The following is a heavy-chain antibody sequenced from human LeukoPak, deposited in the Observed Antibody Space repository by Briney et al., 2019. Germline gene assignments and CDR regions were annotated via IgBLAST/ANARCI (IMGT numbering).Heavy chain of an antibody. D-gene: IGHD3-22*01. CDR2: ISAYNGNT. CDR1: GYTFTSYG. CDR3: ARVRYYYDSSGYHDFDY. Sequence: ASVKVSCKASGYTFTSYGISWVRQAPGQGLEWMGWISAYNGNTNYAQKLQGRVTMTTDTSTSTAYMELRSLRSDDTAVYYCARVRYYYDSSGYHDFDYWGQGTLVTVSS. J-gene: IGHJ4*02. V-gene: IGHV1-18*01.